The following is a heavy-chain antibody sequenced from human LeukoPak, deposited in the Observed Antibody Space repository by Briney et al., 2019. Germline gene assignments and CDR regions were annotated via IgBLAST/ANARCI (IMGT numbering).Heavy chain of an antibody. CDR2: ISAYNDNT. CDR1: SYTFTSYG. D-gene: IGHD3-10*01. J-gene: IGHJ4*02. CDR3: ARVTMVRGVIIGGYYYYYFDY. Sequence: GASVKVSCKASSYTFTSYGISWVRQAPGQGLEWMGWISAYNDNTNYAQKLQGRVTMTTDTSTSTAYMELRSLTSDDTAVYYCARVTMVRGVIIGGYYYYYFDYWGQGTLVTVSS. V-gene: IGHV1-18*01.